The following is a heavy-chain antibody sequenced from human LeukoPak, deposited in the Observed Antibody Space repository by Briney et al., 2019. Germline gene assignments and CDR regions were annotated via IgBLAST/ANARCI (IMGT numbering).Heavy chain of an antibody. D-gene: IGHD3-16*02. CDR1: GYSISSGYY. CDR3: ARVVFGGVIVNYFDY. J-gene: IGHJ4*02. CDR2: IYHSGST. Sequence: SETLSLTCAVSGYSISSGYYWGWIRQPPGKGLEWIGSIYHSGSTYYNPSLKSRVTISVDTSKNRFSLKLSSVTAADTAVYYCARVVFGGVIVNYFDYWGQGTLVTVSS. V-gene: IGHV4-38-2*01.